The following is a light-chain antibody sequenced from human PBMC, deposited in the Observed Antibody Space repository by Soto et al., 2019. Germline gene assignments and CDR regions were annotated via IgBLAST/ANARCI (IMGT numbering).Light chain of an antibody. CDR2: KVS. Sequence: DVVVTQSPLSLPVTLGQAASIPCRSSQSLVHSDGNTYLSWFHQRTGQSPRRLIYKVSNRDSGVPDRFSGSGSGTDFTLKISRVEAEDVGVYYCMQGSHWPPITFGQGTRLEIK. CDR1: QSLVHSDGNTY. J-gene: IGKJ5*01. V-gene: IGKV2-30*02. CDR3: MQGSHWPPIT.